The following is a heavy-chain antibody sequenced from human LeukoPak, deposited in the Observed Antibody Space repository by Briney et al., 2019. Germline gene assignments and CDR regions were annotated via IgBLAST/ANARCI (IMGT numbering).Heavy chain of an antibody. Sequence: PSETLSLTCTVSGGSVSSGSYYWSWIRQPPGKGLEWIGYIYHSGSTYYNPSLKSRVTISVDRSKNQFSLKLSSVTAADTAVYYCASLDDYGGNSGGYWGQGTLVTVSS. V-gene: IGHV4-30-2*01. J-gene: IGHJ4*02. CDR1: GGSVSSGSYY. D-gene: IGHD4-23*01. CDR2: IYHSGST. CDR3: ASLDDYGGNSGGY.